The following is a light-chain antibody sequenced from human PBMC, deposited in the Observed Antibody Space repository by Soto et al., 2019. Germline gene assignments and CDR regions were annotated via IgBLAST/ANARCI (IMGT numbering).Light chain of an antibody. V-gene: IGLV3-21*04. J-gene: IGLJ3*02. CDR2: YDS. CDR1: NIGSKS. Sequence: SYELTQPPSVSVASGKTARITCGGNNIGSKSVHWYQQKPGQAPVLVIYYDSDRPSGIPERFSGSNSANTATLTISRVEAGDEADYYCQVWDSSSDHPVFGGGTKLTVL. CDR3: QVWDSSSDHPV.